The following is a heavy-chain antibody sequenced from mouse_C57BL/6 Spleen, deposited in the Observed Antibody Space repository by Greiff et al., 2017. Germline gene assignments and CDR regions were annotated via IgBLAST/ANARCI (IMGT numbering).Heavy chain of an antibody. V-gene: IGHV1-61*01. Sequence: QVQLQQPGAELVRPGSSVKLSCKASGYTFTSYWMDWVKQRPGQGLEWIGNIYPSDSETNYNQKFKDKATFTVDKSSSTAYMQLSSLTSEDSAVYYFARAGTGTFFDYWGQGTTLTVSS. CDR2: IYPSDSET. CDR1: GYTFTSYW. CDR3: ARAGTGTFFDY. J-gene: IGHJ2*01. D-gene: IGHD4-1*01.